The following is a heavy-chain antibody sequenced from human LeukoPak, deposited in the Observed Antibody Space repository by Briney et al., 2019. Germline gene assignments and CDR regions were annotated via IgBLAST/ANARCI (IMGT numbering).Heavy chain of an antibody. CDR3: AKNKYYYDSSGYWSDY. V-gene: IGHV3-11*01. D-gene: IGHD3-22*01. CDR2: ISSSGSTI. Sequence: GGSLRLSCAASGFTFSDYYMSWIRQAPGKGLEWVSYISSSGSTIYYADSVKGRFTISRDDAKNSLYLQMNSLRAEDTAVYYCAKNKYYYDSSGYWSDYWGQGTLVTVSS. J-gene: IGHJ4*02. CDR1: GFTFSDYY.